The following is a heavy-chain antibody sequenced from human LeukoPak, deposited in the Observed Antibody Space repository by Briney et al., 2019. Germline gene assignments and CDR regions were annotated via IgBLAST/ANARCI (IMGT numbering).Heavy chain of an antibody. CDR1: GYTFTGYY. CDR2: INPNSGGT. Sequence: ASVKVSCKASGYTFTGYYMHWVRQAPGQGLEWMGRINPNSGGTNYAQKFQGRVTMTRDTSISTAYMELSRLRSDDTAVYYCARATVPAAKIGYYYYGMDVWGQGTTVTVSS. V-gene: IGHV1-2*06. D-gene: IGHD2-2*01. CDR3: ARATVPAAKIGYYYYGMDV. J-gene: IGHJ6*02.